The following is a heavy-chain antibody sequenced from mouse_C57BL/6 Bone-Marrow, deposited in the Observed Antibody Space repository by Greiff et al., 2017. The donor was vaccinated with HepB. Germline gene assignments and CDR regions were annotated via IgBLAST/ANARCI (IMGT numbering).Heavy chain of an antibody. V-gene: IGHV1-55*01. Sequence: QVQLKQPGAELVKPGASVKLSCKASGYTFTSYWITWVKQRPGQGLEWIGDIYPGSGSTNYNEKFKSKATLTVDTSSSTAYMQLSSLTSEDSAVYYCAREGGLRPGVWGTGTTVTVSS. CDR3: AREGGLRPGV. D-gene: IGHD2-4*01. J-gene: IGHJ1*03. CDR1: GYTFTSYW. CDR2: IYPGSGST.